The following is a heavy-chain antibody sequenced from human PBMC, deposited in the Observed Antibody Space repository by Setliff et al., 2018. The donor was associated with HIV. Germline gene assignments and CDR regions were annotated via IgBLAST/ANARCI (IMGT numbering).Heavy chain of an antibody. Sequence: PSETLSLTCTVSGDSITSGGFYCNWFRQHPEKALAWIGYIFHSGDTYYNPSLKSRISMSVDTSKNQFSLELTSLTAADTAVYYCATRPRIAARPFDYWGQGMLVTVSS. J-gene: IGHJ4*02. D-gene: IGHD6-6*01. V-gene: IGHV4-31*03. CDR3: ATRPRIAARPFDY. CDR1: GDSITSGGFY. CDR2: IFHSGDT.